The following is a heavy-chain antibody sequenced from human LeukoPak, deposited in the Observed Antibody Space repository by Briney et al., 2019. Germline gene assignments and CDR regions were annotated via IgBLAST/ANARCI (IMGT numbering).Heavy chain of an antibody. CDR1: GGTFSSYA. D-gene: IGHD6-19*01. Sequence: SVKVSCKASGGTFSSYAISWVRQAPGQGLEWMGGIISMMGTANYAQKFQGRVTITADESTSTAYMELSSLRSEDTAVYYCARQSSSGWCGEGHYWGQGTLVTVSS. CDR3: ARQSSSGWCGEGHY. J-gene: IGHJ4*02. CDR2: IISMMGTA. V-gene: IGHV1-69*13.